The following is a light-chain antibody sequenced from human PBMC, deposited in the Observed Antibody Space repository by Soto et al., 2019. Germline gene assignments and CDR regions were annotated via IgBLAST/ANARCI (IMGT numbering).Light chain of an antibody. V-gene: IGLV2-14*01. Sequence: QYALTQPASVSGSPGQSITISCTGTSSDVGGYNFVSWYQHHPGKAPKLMIYEVSNRPSGASDRFSGSKSANTASLTISGLQAEDEADYYCSSYTTATTWVFGGGTKLTVL. CDR3: SSYTTATTWV. CDR2: EVS. CDR1: SSDVGGYNF. J-gene: IGLJ3*02.